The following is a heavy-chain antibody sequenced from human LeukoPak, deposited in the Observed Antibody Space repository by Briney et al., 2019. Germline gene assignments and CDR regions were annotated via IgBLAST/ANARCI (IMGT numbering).Heavy chain of an antibody. J-gene: IGHJ5*02. V-gene: IGHV4-34*01. CDR3: ARDRIWFGELNWFDP. CDR2: INHSGST. Sequence: XETLSLTCAVYGGSFSGYYWSWIRQPPGKGLEWIGEINHSGSTNYNPSLKSRVTISVDTSKNQFSLKLSSVTAADTAVYYCARDRIWFGELNWFDPWGQGTLVTVSS. CDR1: GGSFSGYY. D-gene: IGHD3-10*01.